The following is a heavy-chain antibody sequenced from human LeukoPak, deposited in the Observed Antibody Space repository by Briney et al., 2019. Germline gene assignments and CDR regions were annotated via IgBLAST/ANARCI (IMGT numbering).Heavy chain of an antibody. Sequence: GRSLRLSCAASGFNFNDYAMHWVRQAPGKGLEWLSGISWNSGSIGYADSVKGRFTVSRDNAKDSVYLQMNSLRDEDTALYSCAKSTSGGNSGGNAFDIWGQGTMVTVSS. CDR3: AKSTSGGNSGGNAFDI. J-gene: IGHJ3*02. CDR1: GFNFNDYA. V-gene: IGHV3-9*01. CDR2: ISWNSGSI. D-gene: IGHD4-23*01.